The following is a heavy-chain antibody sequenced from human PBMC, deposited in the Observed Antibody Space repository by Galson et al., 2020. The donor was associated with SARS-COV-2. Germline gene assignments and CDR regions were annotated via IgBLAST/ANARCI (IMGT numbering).Heavy chain of an antibody. CDR2: ISYDGSNK. Sequence: QLGESLKISCAASGFTFSSYGMHWVRQAPGKGLEWVAVISYDGSNKYYADSVKGRFTISRDNSKNTLYLQMNSLRAEDTAVYYCAGVWQQLALIYYYGMDVWGQGTTVTVSS. D-gene: IGHD6-13*01. CDR3: AGVWQQLALIYYYGMDV. CDR1: GFTFSSYG. J-gene: IGHJ6*02. V-gene: IGHV3-30*03.